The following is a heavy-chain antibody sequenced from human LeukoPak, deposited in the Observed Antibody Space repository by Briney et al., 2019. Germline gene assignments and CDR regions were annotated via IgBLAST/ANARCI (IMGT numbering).Heavy chain of an antibody. J-gene: IGHJ6*02. CDR3: ARGLYSGSWYVGYYYYGMDV. CDR2: INPNSGGT. V-gene: IGHV1-2*04. Sequence: ASVKVSCKASGYTFTGYYMHWVRQAPGQGLEWMGWINPNSGGTNYAQKFQGWVTMTRDTSISTAYMELSRLRSDDTAVYYCARGLYSGSWYVGYYYYGMDVWGQGTTVTVSS. CDR1: GYTFTGYY. D-gene: IGHD6-13*01.